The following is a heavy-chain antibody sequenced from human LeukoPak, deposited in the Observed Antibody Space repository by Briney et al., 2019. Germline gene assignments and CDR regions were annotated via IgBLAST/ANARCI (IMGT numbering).Heavy chain of an antibody. V-gene: IGHV4-4*07. J-gene: IGHJ3*02. CDR2: IYTSGST. CDR1: GRSISIYY. CDR3: ARAVSGLHDAFDI. Sequence: ASETLSLTCTVSGRSISIYYGSWIRHPAGKGLEWIGRIYTSGSTNYNPSLKSRVTMSVDTSKNQFSLKLSSVTAADTGVYYCARAVSGLHDAFDIWGEGTMVTVSS. D-gene: IGHD2/OR15-2a*01.